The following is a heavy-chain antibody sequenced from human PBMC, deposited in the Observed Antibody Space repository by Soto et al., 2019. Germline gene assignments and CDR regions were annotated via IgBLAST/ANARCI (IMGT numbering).Heavy chain of an antibody. CDR1: GGSISSGGYY. CDR3: ARDRYYYGSGGTYYYGMDV. V-gene: IGHV4-31*03. J-gene: IGHJ6*02. CDR2: IYYSGST. D-gene: IGHD3-10*01. Sequence: QVQLQESGPGLVKLSQTLSLTCTVSGGSISSGGYYWSWIRQHPGKGLEWIGYIYYSGSTYYNPHLKSRVTISVDTSKNQFSLKLSSVTAADTAVYYCARDRYYYGSGGTYYYGMDVWGQGTTVTVSS.